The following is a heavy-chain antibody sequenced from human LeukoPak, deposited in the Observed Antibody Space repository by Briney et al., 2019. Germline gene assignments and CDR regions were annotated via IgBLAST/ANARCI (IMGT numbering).Heavy chain of an antibody. V-gene: IGHV3-53*01. D-gene: IGHD2-21*02. Sequence: GGSLRLSCKASGFTVGNNYMNWIRQAPEKGLEWVSLIYSGGDTHYADSVKGRFTISRDNSKNTLYLQMNSLRAEDTAVYYCARGCGGDCPYWYFDLWGRGTLVTVSS. CDR3: ARGCGGDCPYWYFDL. CDR1: GFTVGNNY. J-gene: IGHJ2*01. CDR2: IYSGGDT.